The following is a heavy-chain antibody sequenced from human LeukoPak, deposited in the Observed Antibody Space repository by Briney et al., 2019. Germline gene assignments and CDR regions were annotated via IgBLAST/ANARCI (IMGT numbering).Heavy chain of an antibody. V-gene: IGHV3-49*03. J-gene: IGHJ4*02. CDR3: TRGNYYDSSGYFDY. D-gene: IGHD3-22*01. CDR1: GFTFGDYA. Sequence: GGSLRLSCTASGFTFGDYAMSWFRQAPGKGLEWVGFIRSKAYGGTTEYAASVKGRFTISRDDSKSIAYLQMNSLKTEDTAVYYCTRGNYYDSSGYFDYWGQGTLITVSS. CDR2: IRSKAYGGTT.